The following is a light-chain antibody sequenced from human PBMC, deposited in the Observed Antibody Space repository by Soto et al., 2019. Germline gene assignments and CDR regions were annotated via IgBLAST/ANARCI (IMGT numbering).Light chain of an antibody. Sequence: QSALTQPASVSGSPAQSITISCTGTSSDVGSYNLVSSYQQHPGKAPKLMIYEVSKRPSGVSNRFSGSKSGNTASLTISGLEAEDEADYYCCSCAGTSAFHVFRTGTKVTVL. CDR2: EVS. CDR1: SSDVGSYNL. V-gene: IGLV2-23*02. CDR3: CSCAGTSAFHV. J-gene: IGLJ1*01.